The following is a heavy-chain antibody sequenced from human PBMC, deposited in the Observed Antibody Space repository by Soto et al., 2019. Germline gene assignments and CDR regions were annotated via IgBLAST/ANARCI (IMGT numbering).Heavy chain of an antibody. Sequence: SVKVSCKASGGTFSSYAISWVRQAPGQGLEWMGGIIPIFGTANYAQKFQGRVTITADESTSTAYMELSSLRSEDTAVYYCARDYDSSGYSFQHWGQGTLVTVSS. J-gene: IGHJ1*01. D-gene: IGHD3-22*01. CDR1: GGTFSSYA. V-gene: IGHV1-69*13. CDR3: ARDYDSSGYSFQH. CDR2: IIPIFGTA.